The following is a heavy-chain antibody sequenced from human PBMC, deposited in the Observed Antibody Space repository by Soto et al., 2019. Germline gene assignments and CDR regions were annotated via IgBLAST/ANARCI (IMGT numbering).Heavy chain of an antibody. D-gene: IGHD3-22*01. V-gene: IGHV3-30-3*01. J-gene: IGHJ4*02. CDR1: GFSFSTYA. CDR3: SRGTESSGYFGVY. Sequence: QVQLVESGGGVVQPGRSLRLSCAASGFSFSTYAMHWVRQAPGKGLEWVAVISYDGSNKHYADSVKGRFTISRDNSKNTLYLQMNSLRAEDTAVYYCSRGTESSGYFGVYWGQGTLVTVSS. CDR2: ISYDGSNK.